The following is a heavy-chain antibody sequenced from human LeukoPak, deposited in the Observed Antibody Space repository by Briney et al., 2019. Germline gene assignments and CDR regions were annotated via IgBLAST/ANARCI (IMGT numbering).Heavy chain of an antibody. J-gene: IGHJ4*02. D-gene: IGHD4-17*01. CDR1: GFTFNAYS. V-gene: IGHV3-48*04. Sequence: GGSLRLSCAASGFTFNAYSMNWVRQAPGKGLEWISHINSGTNNIYYADSVEGRFTISRDNAKNSLFLQMNSLRADDTAVYYCARDQDGAGFDSWGQGTLVTVSS. CDR2: INSGTNNI. CDR3: ARDQDGAGFDS.